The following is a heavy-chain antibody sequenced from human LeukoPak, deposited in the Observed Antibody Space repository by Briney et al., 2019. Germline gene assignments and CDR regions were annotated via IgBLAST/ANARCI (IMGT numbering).Heavy chain of an antibody. CDR2: INHSGST. CDR1: GGSFSGYY. CDR3: ARALYCSGGSCYNDAFDI. V-gene: IGHV4-34*01. D-gene: IGHD2-15*01. Sequence: ASETLSLTCAVYGGSFSGYYWSWIRQPPGKGLEWIGEINHSGSTNYNPSLKSRVTISVDRSKNQFSLKLSSVTAADTAVYYCARALYCSGGSCYNDAFDIWGQGTMVTVSS. J-gene: IGHJ3*02.